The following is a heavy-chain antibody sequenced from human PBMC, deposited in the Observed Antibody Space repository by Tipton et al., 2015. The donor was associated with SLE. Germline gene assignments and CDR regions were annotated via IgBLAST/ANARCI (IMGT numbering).Heavy chain of an antibody. D-gene: IGHD4-17*01. CDR2: IYYSGST. J-gene: IGHJ5*02. Sequence: TLSLTCTVSGGSISSSSYYWGWIRQPPGKGLEWIGSIYYSGSTYYNPSLKSRVTISVDTSKNQFSLKLSSVTAADTAVYYCARDMTTVTAWFDPWGQGTLVTVSS. CDR3: ARDMTTVTAWFDP. CDR1: GGSISSSSYY. V-gene: IGHV4-39*07.